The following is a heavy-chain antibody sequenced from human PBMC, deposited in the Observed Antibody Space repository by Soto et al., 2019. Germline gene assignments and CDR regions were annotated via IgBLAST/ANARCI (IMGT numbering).Heavy chain of an antibody. J-gene: IGHJ4*02. D-gene: IGHD6-19*01. Sequence: GGSLRLSCAASGFTFRSYAMGWVRQAPGRGLEWVSAISGSGGDTYYTDSVKGRFTISRDNSRNTLYLQMNSLRAEDTAVYYCAKDREQWLVYFYFDYWGQGTLVTVSS. CDR2: ISGSGGDT. CDR3: AKDREQWLVYFYFDY. CDR1: GFTFRSYA. V-gene: IGHV3-23*01.